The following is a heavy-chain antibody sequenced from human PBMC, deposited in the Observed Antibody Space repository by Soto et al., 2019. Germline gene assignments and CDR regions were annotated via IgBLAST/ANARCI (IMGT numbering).Heavy chain of an antibody. CDR3: ARRPRIYYDPPVGLDV. J-gene: IGHJ6*02. D-gene: IGHD3-3*01. V-gene: IGHV4-4*02. CDR1: GGSISSSNW. Sequence: SETLSLTCAVSGGSISSSNWWSWVRQPPGKGLEWIGEINHSGSTNYNPSLKSRVTISVDTSKNQFSLKLSSVTAADTAVYYCARRPRIYYDPPVGLDVWGQGTTVTVPS. CDR2: INHSGST.